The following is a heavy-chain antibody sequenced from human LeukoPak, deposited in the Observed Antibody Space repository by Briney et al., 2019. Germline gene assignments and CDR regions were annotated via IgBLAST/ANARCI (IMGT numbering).Heavy chain of an antibody. V-gene: IGHV4-59*01. CDR2: IYYSGST. D-gene: IGHD6-6*01. CDR3: AGLEYGSSGYFDY. Sequence: SETLSLTCTVSGGSISSYYWSWIRQPPGKGLEWIGYIYYSGSTNYNPSLKSRVTISVDTSKNQFSLKLSSVTAADTAVYYCAGLEYGSSGYFDYWGQGTLVTVSS. J-gene: IGHJ4*02. CDR1: GGSISSYY.